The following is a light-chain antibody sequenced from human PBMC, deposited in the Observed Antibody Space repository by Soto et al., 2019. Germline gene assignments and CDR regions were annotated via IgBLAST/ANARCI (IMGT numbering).Light chain of an antibody. V-gene: IGKV3-15*01. CDR2: GAS. CDR3: QQYNNWPRT. J-gene: IGKJ1*01. CDR1: QSVSSN. Sequence: EIVMTQSPATLSVSPGETATLSCRASQSVSSNSAWYQQKPGQAPRLLIYGASTRATGIPARFSGRGSGTEFTLTISSLQSEDFVVYYCQQYNNWPRTFGQGTKVEIK.